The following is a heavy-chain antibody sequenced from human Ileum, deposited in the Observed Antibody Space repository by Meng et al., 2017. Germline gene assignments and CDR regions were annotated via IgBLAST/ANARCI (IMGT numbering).Heavy chain of an antibody. CDR2: TYYRSKWYN. V-gene: IGHV6-1*01. Sequence: VQLQPPGPGLVMPPETLVPSCAISGDSVSSNSAAWNWIRQSPSRGLEWLGRTYYRSKWYNNYAVSVRSRISINPDTSKNQFSLQLNSVTPEDTAVYYCARDGGAAPDYFDYWGQGTLVTVSS. D-gene: IGHD3-16*01. CDR1: GDSVSSNSAA. J-gene: IGHJ4*02. CDR3: ARDGGAAPDYFDY.